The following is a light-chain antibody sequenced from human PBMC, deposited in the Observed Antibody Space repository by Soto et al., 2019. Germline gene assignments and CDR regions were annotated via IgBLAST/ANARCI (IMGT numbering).Light chain of an antibody. Sequence: EIVMTQSPGTLSVSPGGRATLSCRASQSVGNNLAWYQQKPGQAPRLLIYAASSRATGISARFTGSGSGTEFTLTGDSLQSEDFAVYCCQQYSHWPLTFGGGTKVDIK. CDR3: QQYSHWPLT. J-gene: IGKJ4*01. CDR2: AAS. V-gene: IGKV3-15*01. CDR1: QSVGNN.